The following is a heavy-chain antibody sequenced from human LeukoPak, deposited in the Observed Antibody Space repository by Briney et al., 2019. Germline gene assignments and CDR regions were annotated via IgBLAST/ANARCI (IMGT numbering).Heavy chain of an antibody. J-gene: IGHJ4*02. V-gene: IGHV4-59*01. Sequence: SETLSLTCTVSGGSISSYYWSWIRQPPGKGLEWIGYIYYSGSTNYNPFLKSRVTISVDTSKNQFSLKLSSVTAADTAVYYCASGYYDSSGYHFDYWGQGTLVTVSS. CDR1: GGSISSYY. CDR3: ASGYYDSSGYHFDY. D-gene: IGHD3-22*01. CDR2: IYYSGST.